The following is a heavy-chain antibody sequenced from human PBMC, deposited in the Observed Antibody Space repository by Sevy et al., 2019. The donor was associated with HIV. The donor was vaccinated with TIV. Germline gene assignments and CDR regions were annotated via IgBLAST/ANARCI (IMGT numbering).Heavy chain of an antibody. D-gene: IGHD2-21*02. CDR3: VRDWDDRFSYGDSDPAVDC. Sequence: GGSLRLSCVASGFSFIHENMNWVRQAPGKGLEWLSYISTSGSTSYQADSVTGRCTIARDNAKNSLFLQMNILTVKHTGIYYSVRDWDDRFSYGDSDPAVDCWGQGTLVTVSS. V-gene: IGHV3-48*04. J-gene: IGHJ4*02. CDR1: GFSFIHEN. CDR2: ISTSGSTS.